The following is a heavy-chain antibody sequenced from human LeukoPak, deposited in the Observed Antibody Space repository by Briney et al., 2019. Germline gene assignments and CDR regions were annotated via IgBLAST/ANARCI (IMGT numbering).Heavy chain of an antibody. CDR2: INFNSGSI. CDR3: SIERDGGVGTMDY. D-gene: IGHD3-3*01. V-gene: IGHV1-2*02. Sequence: AVKVSCKTSGYTFIDYWIHWVRPAPGQGREWMGWINFNSGSINYAQKFQGRVTMTRATSISPAYMELNRLRFDDTAVYFCSIERDGGVGTMDYWGQGTLVPVSS. CDR1: GYTFIDYW. J-gene: IGHJ4*02.